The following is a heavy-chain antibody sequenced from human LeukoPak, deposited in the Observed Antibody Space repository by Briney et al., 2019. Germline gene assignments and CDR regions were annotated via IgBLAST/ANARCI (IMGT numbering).Heavy chain of an antibody. D-gene: IGHD5-18*01. Sequence: GGSLRLSCAASGFTVSSNYMSWVRQAPGKGLEWVSVIYSGGSTYYADSVKGRFTISRDNSKNTLYLQMNSLRAEDTAVYYCARLSNYGYGYYYYYYYYMDVWGKGTTVTVSS. CDR1: GFTVSSNY. CDR2: IYSGGST. V-gene: IGHV3-66*01. J-gene: IGHJ6*03. CDR3: ARLSNYGYGYYYYYYYYMDV.